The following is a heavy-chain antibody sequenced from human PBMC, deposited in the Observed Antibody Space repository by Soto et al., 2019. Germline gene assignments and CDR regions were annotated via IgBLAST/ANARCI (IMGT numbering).Heavy chain of an antibody. Sequence: PSETLSLTCTVSGGPIRSYYWSWIRQPPGKGLEWIGYIYYSGLVNYSPSLKSRVAISVDTSKNQFSLNLSSVTAADTAVYFCARGNDYFDYWGQGTLVXVSS. J-gene: IGHJ4*02. CDR1: GGPIRSYY. CDR3: ARGNDYFDY. V-gene: IGHV4-59*01. CDR2: IYYSGLV.